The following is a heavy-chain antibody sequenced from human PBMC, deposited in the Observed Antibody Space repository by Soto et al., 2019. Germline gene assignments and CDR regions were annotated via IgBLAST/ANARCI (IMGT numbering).Heavy chain of an antibody. CDR1: GFTFSDYY. D-gene: IGHD4-17*01. CDR3: ARPLDDYGDYEDRYYYYYYMDV. Sequence: PGGSLRLSCAASGFTFSDYYMSWIRQAPGKGLEWVSYISSSGSTIYYADSVKGRFTISRDNAKNSLYLQMNSLRAEDTAVYYCARPLDDYGDYEDRYYYYYYMDVWGKGTTVTVSS. V-gene: IGHV3-11*01. CDR2: ISSSGSTI. J-gene: IGHJ6*03.